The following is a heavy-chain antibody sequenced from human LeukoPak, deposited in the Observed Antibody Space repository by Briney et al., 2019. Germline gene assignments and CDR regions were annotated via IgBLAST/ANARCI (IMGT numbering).Heavy chain of an antibody. CDR1: GGSFSGYY. CDR3: ARGSGSYLRYNWFDP. J-gene: IGHJ5*02. CDR2: INHSGST. V-gene: IGHV4-34*01. D-gene: IGHD1-26*01. Sequence: SETLPLTCAVYGGSFSGYYWNWIRQPPGKGLEWIGEINHSGSTNYNSSLKSRVTISVDTSKNQFSLKLSSVTAADTAVYYCARGSGSYLRYNWFDPWGQGTLVTVSS.